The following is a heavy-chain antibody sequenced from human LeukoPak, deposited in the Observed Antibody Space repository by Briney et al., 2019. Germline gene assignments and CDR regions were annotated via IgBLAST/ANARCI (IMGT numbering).Heavy chain of an antibody. Sequence: GGSLRLSCAASGLTFSSYAMSWVRQAPGKGLEWVSAISGSGGSTYYADSVKGRFTISRDNSKNTLYLQMNSLRAEDTAVYYCARDEGYCSSTSCAVDYWGQGTLVTVSS. CDR3: ARDEGYCSSTSCAVDY. J-gene: IGHJ4*02. CDR1: GLTFSSYA. D-gene: IGHD2-2*01. CDR2: ISGSGGST. V-gene: IGHV3-23*01.